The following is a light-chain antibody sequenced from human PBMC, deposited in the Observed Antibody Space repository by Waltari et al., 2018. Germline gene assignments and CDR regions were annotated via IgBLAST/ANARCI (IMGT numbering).Light chain of an antibody. CDR1: QSGSSN. Sequence: EIVMTQSPATLSVSPGERATLSCRASQSGSSNSAWYQQKPGQAPRLLIYCASTRATGIPARFSGSGSGTEFTLTISSLQSEDFAVYYCQQYNNWPSFTFGPGTKVDIK. CDR2: CAS. V-gene: IGKV3-15*01. CDR3: QQYNNWPSFT. J-gene: IGKJ3*01.